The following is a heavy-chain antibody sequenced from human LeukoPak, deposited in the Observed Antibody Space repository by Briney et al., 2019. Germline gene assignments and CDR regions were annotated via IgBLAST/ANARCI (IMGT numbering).Heavy chain of an antibody. CDR1: GFTFSSYG. V-gene: IGHV3-30*18. D-gene: IGHD6-6*01. J-gene: IGHJ4*02. CDR3: AKGKEKYSSLFYFDY. Sequence: GRSQRLSCAASGFTFSSYGMHWVRQAPGKGLEWVAVISYDGSNKYYADSVKGRFTISRDNSKNTLYLQMNSLRAEDTAVYYCAKGKEKYSSLFYFDYWGQGTLVTVSS. CDR2: ISYDGSNK.